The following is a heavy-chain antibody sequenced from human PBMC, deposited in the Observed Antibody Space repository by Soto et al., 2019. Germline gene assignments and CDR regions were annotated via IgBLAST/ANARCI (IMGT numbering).Heavy chain of an antibody. CDR1: GGTFSSYT. D-gene: IGHD6-19*01. Sequence: QVQLVQSGAEVKKPGSSVKVSCKASGGTFSSYTISWVRQAPGQGLEWMGRIIPILGIANYAQKFQGRVTITADKSTSTAYMELSSLRSEDTAVXXCARVAVAGMRDYWGQGTLVTVSS. CDR2: IIPILGIA. J-gene: IGHJ4*02. CDR3: ARVAVAGMRDY. V-gene: IGHV1-69*02.